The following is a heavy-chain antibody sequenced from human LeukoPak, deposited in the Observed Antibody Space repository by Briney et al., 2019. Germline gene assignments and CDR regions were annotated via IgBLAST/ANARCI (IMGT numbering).Heavy chain of an antibody. CDR1: GFTFSSYA. CDR3: AKKVPANWDSYFDY. D-gene: IGHD7-27*01. V-gene: IGHV3-23*01. J-gene: IGHJ4*02. Sequence: PGGSLRLSCAASGFTFSSYAMSWVRQAPGKGLEWVSAISSSGGSTYYADSVKGRFTISRDNSRNTLYLQTNSLRAEDTAVYYCAKKVPANWDSYFDYWGQGTLVTVSS. CDR2: ISSSGGST.